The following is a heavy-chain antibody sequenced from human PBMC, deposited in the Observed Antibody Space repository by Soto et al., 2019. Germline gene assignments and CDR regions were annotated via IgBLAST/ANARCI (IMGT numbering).Heavy chain of an antibody. D-gene: IGHD3-22*01. J-gene: IGHJ1*01. V-gene: IGHV1-3*01. Sequence: QVQLVQSGAEVKKPGASVKVSCKASGYTFTSYATHWVRQAPGQRLEWMGWINAGNGNTKYSQKFQGRVTITRDTSASTAYMELSSLRSEDTAVYYCARKRTESSGYLGYFQHWGQGTLVTVSS. CDR1: GYTFTSYA. CDR3: ARKRTESSGYLGYFQH. CDR2: INAGNGNT.